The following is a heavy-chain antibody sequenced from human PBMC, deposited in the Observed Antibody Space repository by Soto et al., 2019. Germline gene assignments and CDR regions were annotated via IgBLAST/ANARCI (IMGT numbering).Heavy chain of an antibody. CDR1: GFTFSSYD. V-gene: IGHV3-13*01. J-gene: IGHJ4*02. CDR2: IGTAGDT. D-gene: IGHD6-19*01. CDR3: ARGGSYSSGWYPIDY. Sequence: GGSLRLSCAASGFTFSSYDMHWVRQATGKGLEWVSAIGTAGDTYYPGSVKGRFTISRENAKNSLYLQMNSLRAGDTAVYYCARGGSYSSGWYPIDYWGQGTLVTVSS.